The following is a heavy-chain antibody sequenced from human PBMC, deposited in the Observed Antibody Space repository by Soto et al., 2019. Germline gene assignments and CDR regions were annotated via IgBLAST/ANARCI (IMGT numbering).Heavy chain of an antibody. Sequence: GGSLRLSCAASGFTFSSYGMHWVRQAPGKGLEWVAVIWYDGSNKYYADSVKGRFTISRDNSKNTLYLQMNSLRAEDTAVYYCRRDSSVLVVVAGTIDYSGHGTLLTVSS. D-gene: IGHD6-19*01. CDR3: RRDSSVLVVVAGTIDY. CDR2: IWYDGSNK. CDR1: GFTFSSYG. V-gene: IGHV3-33*01. J-gene: IGHJ4*01.